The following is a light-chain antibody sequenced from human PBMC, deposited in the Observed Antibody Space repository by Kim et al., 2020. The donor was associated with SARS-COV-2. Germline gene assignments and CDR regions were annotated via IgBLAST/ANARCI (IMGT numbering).Light chain of an antibody. V-gene: IGKV1-9*01. Sequence: ASLGDRVTLACRASQGISTFLAWYQQKLGQAPKVLIYAASTLQSWVPSRFSGSGSGTDFTLTISSLQPEDFATYYCQHHNSFPITFGQGTRLEIK. CDR2: AAS. CDR1: QGISTF. J-gene: IGKJ5*01. CDR3: QHHNSFPIT.